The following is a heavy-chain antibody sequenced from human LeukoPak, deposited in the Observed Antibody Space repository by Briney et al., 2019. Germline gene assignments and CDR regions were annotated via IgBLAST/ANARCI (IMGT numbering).Heavy chain of an antibody. CDR1: GFAFSVYA. Sequence: PGRSLRLSCAASGFAFSVYAMHWVRQAPGKGLEWVALISYDGSNKYYADSVKGRFTISRDNFKNTLYLQMNSLRAEDTAVYYCAREFTVANQPRFDFWGRGTLVTVSS. V-gene: IGHV3-30-3*01. CDR2: ISYDGSNK. D-gene: IGHD5-12*01. J-gene: IGHJ4*02. CDR3: AREFTVANQPRFDF.